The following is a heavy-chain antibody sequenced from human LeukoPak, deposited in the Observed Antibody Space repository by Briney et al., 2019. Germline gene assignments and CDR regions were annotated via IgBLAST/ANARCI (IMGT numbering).Heavy chain of an antibody. V-gene: IGHV1-3*04. J-gene: IGHJ4*02. CDR1: GYTFTSYA. CDR3: ARGFYSSDFDY. Sequence: ASVKVSCKASGYTFTSYAMHWVRQAPGQRLEWMGWINTGNGNTKYSQKFQGRVTITRDTSAGTAYMELSSLRSEDTAVYYCARGFYSSDFDYWGQGTLVTVSS. D-gene: IGHD6-19*01. CDR2: INTGNGNT.